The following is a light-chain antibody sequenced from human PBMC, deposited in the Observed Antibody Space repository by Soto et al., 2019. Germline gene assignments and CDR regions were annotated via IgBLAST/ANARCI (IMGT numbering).Light chain of an antibody. V-gene: IGLV1-40*01. Sequence: QSALTQPPSVSGAPGQRVTISCTGSSSNIGAGFDVHWYHQIAGTAPKLLIYGNSNRPSGVPDRFSGSKSGTSASLAINGLQAEDEAQYYCQSYDNSLSGSWVFGGGTKLTVL. J-gene: IGLJ3*02. CDR3: QSYDNSLSGSWV. CDR1: SSNIGAGFD. CDR2: GNS.